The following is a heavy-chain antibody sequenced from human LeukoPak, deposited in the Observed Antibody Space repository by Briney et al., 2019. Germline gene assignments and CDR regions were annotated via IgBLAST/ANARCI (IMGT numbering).Heavy chain of an antibody. CDR2: VSGNGLKT. J-gene: IGHJ6*02. Sequence: GGSLRLSCAASGFTFSRYYMAWVRQTPGKGLEWVSGVSGNGLKTSYADSVKGRFTISRDNSKKTVDLQMSNLRVEDSAIFYCAKIVVPAAYYFYGMDIWGPGTTVTVSS. CDR3: AKIVVPAAYYFYGMDI. V-gene: IGHV3-23*01. D-gene: IGHD2-2*01. CDR1: GFTFSRYY.